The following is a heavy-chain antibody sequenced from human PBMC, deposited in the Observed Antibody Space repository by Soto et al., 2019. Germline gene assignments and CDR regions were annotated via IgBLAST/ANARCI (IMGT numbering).Heavy chain of an antibody. Sequence: PSETLSLTCVVSGYSITSGYHWGWLRQSPGKGLELIGSVYYTGSGYYSPSLKSRVTISVDTSKNQFSLKLTSVTAADTAVYYCARDRSGGYYWFDPWGPGTLVTVLL. D-gene: IGHD1-26*01. CDR3: ARDRSGGYYWFDP. CDR1: GYSITSGYH. J-gene: IGHJ5*02. CDR2: VYYTGSG. V-gene: IGHV4-38-2*02.